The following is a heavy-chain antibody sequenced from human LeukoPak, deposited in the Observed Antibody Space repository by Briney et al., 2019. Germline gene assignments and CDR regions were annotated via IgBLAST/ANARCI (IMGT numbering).Heavy chain of an antibody. Sequence: PGGSLRLSCAASGFTFSSYWMSWVREAPGKGLEGVANIKQDGSEKYYVDSVKGRFTISRDNARNSLFLQMNTLRSEDTAVYYCARGDKYSSSWYVYYYYGMDVWGQGTTVTVSS. CDR1: GFTFSSYW. D-gene: IGHD6-13*01. V-gene: IGHV3-7*03. CDR2: IKQDGSEK. CDR3: ARGDKYSSSWYVYYYYGMDV. J-gene: IGHJ6*02.